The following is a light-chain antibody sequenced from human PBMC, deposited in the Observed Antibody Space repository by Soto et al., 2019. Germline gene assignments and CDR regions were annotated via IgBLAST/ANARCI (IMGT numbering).Light chain of an antibody. CDR1: QGISNY. V-gene: IGKV1-27*01. Sequence: DIEMTQSPSSLSASVGDRVTITCRASQGISNYLAWYQQKPGKVPKLLIYAVYSLQSGVPPRFSGSGSGTDFTLTISSLQPEDCATYYRQKNNRAPYTFGQGNKLEIK. CDR3: QKNNRAPYT. CDR2: AVY. J-gene: IGKJ2*01.